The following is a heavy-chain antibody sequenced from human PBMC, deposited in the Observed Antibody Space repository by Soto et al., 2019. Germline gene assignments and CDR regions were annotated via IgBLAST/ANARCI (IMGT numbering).Heavy chain of an antibody. CDR1: GFTFDDYA. Sequence: GGSLRLSCAASGFTFDDYAMHWVRQAPGKGLEWVSLISGDGGSTYYVDSVKGRFTISRDNSKNSLYLQMNSLRTEDTALYYCAKGQLALGWFDPWGQGTLVTVSS. D-gene: IGHD1-1*01. CDR2: ISGDGGST. V-gene: IGHV3-43*02. CDR3: AKGQLALGWFDP. J-gene: IGHJ5*02.